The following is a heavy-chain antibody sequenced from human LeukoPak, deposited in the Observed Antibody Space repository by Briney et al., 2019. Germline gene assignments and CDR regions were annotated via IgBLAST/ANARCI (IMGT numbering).Heavy chain of an antibody. J-gene: IGHJ4*02. CDR2: IWYDGSNK. D-gene: IGHD6-19*01. V-gene: IGHV3-33*01. CDR1: GFTFSSYG. Sequence: GGSLRLSCAASGFTFSSYGMHWVRQAPGKGLEWVAVIWYDGSNKYYADSVKGRFTISRDNAKNSLYLQMNSLRDEDTAVYYCASAGSGLYWGQGTLVTVSS. CDR3: ASAGSGLY.